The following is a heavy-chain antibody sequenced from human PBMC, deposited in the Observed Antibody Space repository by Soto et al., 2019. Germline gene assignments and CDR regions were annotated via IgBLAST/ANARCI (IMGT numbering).Heavy chain of an antibody. D-gene: IGHD3-10*01. J-gene: IGHJ5*02. CDR1: GDTFTTYS. CDR3: ARGTITVVRGIIVTFGWFDP. CDR2: INAGNGNT. Sequence: ASVKVSCKASGDTFTTYSIHWVRQAPGQRLEWMGWINAGNGNTKYSQKFQGRVTITRDTSASTAFMELSSLISEDTAVYYCARGTITVVRGIIVTFGWFDPWGQGTLVTVSS. V-gene: IGHV1-3*01.